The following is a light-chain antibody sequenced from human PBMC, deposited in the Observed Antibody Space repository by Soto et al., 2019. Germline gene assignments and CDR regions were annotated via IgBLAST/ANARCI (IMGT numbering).Light chain of an antibody. CDR1: QSVSSSN. V-gene: IGKV3-20*01. CDR3: QQYGSPWT. Sequence: EIGLTQSPCTLSSSPGERATLSCGASQSVSSSNLAWYQQKPGQAPRLLIYGASSRATGIPDRFSGSGSGTDFTLTISRLEPEDFAVYYCQQYGSPWTFGQGTKVDIK. J-gene: IGKJ1*01. CDR2: GAS.